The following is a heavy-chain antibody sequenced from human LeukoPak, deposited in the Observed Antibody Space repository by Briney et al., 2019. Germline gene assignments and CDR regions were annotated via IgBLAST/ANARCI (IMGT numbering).Heavy chain of an antibody. CDR1: GGSISSYY. CDR2: IYYSGST. D-gene: IGHD3-22*01. CDR3: ATPSSGYQHDAFDI. J-gene: IGHJ3*02. Sequence: SETLSLTCTAPGGSISSYYWSWIRQPPGKGLEWIGYIYYSGSTNYNPSLKSRVTISVDTSKNQFSLKLSSVTAADTAVYYCATPSSGYQHDAFDIWGQGTMVTVSS. V-gene: IGHV4-59*08.